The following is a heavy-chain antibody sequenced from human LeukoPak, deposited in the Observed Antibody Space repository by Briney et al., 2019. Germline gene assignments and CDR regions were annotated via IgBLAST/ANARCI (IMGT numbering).Heavy chain of an antibody. V-gene: IGHV4-59*08. CDR3: ASWETYYYDSSGYFWAAFDI. CDR1: GGSISSYY. D-gene: IGHD3-22*01. CDR2: IYYSGST. Sequence: SETLSLTCTVSGGSISSYYWSWIRQPPGKGLEWIGYIYYSGSTNYNPPLKSRVTISVDTSKNQFSLKLSSVTAADTAVYYCASWETYYYDSSGYFWAAFDIWGQGTMVTVSS. J-gene: IGHJ3*02.